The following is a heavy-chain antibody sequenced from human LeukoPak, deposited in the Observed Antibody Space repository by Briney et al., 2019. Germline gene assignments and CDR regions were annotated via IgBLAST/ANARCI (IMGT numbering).Heavy chain of an antibody. J-gene: IGHJ3*02. CDR1: GGSISSYY. Sequence: SETLSLTCTVSGGSISSYYWSWIRQPPGKGLEWIGYIYYSGSTNYNPSLKSRVTISVDTSKNQFSLKLSSVTAADTAVYYCGRVGVVVNAFDIWGQGTMVTVSS. CDR3: GRVGVVVNAFDI. CDR2: IYYSGST. V-gene: IGHV4-59*01. D-gene: IGHD3-22*01.